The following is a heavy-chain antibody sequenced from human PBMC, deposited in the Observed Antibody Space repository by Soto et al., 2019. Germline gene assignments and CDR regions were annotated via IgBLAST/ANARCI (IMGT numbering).Heavy chain of an antibody. Sequence: ETLSLTCAVYGVSFSSYHWSWIRQTPGKGLEWIGEINHLTTTNYSPSLKSRVIISLDTPKNQFSLKLSSVTAADTAVYYCARGYDTALAPIFWGQGILVTVSS. V-gene: IGHV4-34*01. CDR3: ARGYDTALAPIF. CDR2: INHLTTT. CDR1: GVSFSSYH. J-gene: IGHJ4*02. D-gene: IGHD5-18*01.